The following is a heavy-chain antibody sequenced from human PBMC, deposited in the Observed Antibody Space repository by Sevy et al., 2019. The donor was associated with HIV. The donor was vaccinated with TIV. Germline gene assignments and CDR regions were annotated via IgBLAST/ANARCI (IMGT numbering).Heavy chain of an antibody. D-gene: IGHD6-6*01. J-gene: IGHJ4*02. CDR3: ATISQQLVGFFDY. CDR2: IFYSGNT. Sequence: SETLSLTCTVSGGSISSYYWSWIRQPPGMGLEWIGYIFYSGNTYYNPSLKRRVTISVDTSKNQFSLKLTSVTAADTAVYYCATISQQLVGFFDYWGQRTLVTVSS. V-gene: IGHV4-59*01. CDR1: GGSISSYY.